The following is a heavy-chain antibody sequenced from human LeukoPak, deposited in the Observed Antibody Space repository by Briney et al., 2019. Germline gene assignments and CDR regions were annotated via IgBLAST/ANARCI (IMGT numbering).Heavy chain of an antibody. CDR2: ISSSSSTI. V-gene: IGHV3-48*01. J-gene: IGHJ4*02. CDR1: GFTFSSYS. D-gene: IGHD3-10*01. Sequence: GGSLRLSCAASGFTFSSYSMNWVRQAPGKGLEWVSYISSSSSTIYYADSVKGRFTISRDNAKNSLYLQMNSLRAEDTAVYYCASRFLWFGELLNGGDYWGQGTLVTVS. CDR3: ASRFLWFGELLNGGDY.